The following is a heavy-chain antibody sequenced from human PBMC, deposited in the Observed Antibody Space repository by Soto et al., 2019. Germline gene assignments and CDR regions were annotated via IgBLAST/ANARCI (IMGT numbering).Heavy chain of an antibody. CDR2: ITSSGSNT. CDR3: ARRGTISSAHHIDH. CDR1: GFTFSGYN. Sequence: QVQLVESGGGLVKPGGSLRLSCAASGFTFSGYNMSWIRQAPGKGLEWVSYITSSGSNTFDAESVKGRFTISRDNNMNLLYLQMNSLSAGNTAVYYFARRGTISSAHHIDHWGQGTLVTVSS. D-gene: IGHD6-6*01. J-gene: IGHJ4*02. V-gene: IGHV3-11*01.